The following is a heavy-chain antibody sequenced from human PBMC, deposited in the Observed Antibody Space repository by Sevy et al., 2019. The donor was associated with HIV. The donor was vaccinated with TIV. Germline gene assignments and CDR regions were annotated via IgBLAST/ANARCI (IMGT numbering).Heavy chain of an antibody. V-gene: IGHV3-30*04. CDR2: ISYDGIIK. J-gene: IGHJ4*02. Sequence: GGSLRLSCAASGFTFNTHAMHWVRQALGKGLEWVALISYDGIIKYYADSVKGRLTISRDNSKNTLSLQMNSLRIEDTAVYYCAREGGYTSAWSPGNYWGQGTLVTVSS. CDR1: GFTFNTHA. CDR3: AREGGYTSAWSPGNY. D-gene: IGHD6-19*01.